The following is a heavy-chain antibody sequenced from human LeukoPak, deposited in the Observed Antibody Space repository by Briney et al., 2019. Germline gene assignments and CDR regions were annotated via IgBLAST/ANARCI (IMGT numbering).Heavy chain of an antibody. J-gene: IGHJ4*02. V-gene: IGHV1-2*02. CDR3: ARGLWFGEFPVYFDY. D-gene: IGHD3-10*01. CDR2: INPNSGGT. CDR1: GYTFTGYY. Sequence: ASVKVSCKASGYTFTGYYMHLVRQAPGQGLEWMGWINPNSGGTNYAQKFQGRVTMTRDTSISTAYMELSRLRSDDTAVYYCARGLWFGEFPVYFDYWGQGTLVTVSS.